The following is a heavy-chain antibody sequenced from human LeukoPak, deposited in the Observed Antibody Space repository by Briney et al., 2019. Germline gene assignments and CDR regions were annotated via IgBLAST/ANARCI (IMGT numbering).Heavy chain of an antibody. J-gene: IGHJ4*02. CDR1: GGSISSSNW. CDR3: AGHGARYYYGSGSYYNLRGPYDY. CDR2: IHHSGST. V-gene: IGHV4-4*02. Sequence: SETLSLTCAVSGGSISSSNWWSWVRQPPGKGLEWIGEIHHSGSTNYNTSPKSRVTISVDTSKNQFSLKLSSVTAADTAVYYCAGHGARYYYGSGSYYNLRGPYDYWGQGTLVTVSS. D-gene: IGHD3-10*01.